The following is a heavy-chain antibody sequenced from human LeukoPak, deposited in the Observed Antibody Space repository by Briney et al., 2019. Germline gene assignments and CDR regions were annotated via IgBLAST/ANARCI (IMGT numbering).Heavy chain of an antibody. Sequence: GGSLRLSCAASGFTFSDAWMSWVRQAPGKGLEWVANIKQDGSEKYYVDSVKGRFTISRDYAKNSLYLQMNSLRAEDTAVYYCARGGFSVDYWGQGTQVTVSS. CDR3: ARGGFSVDY. CDR1: GFTFSDAW. V-gene: IGHV3-7*01. J-gene: IGHJ4*02. D-gene: IGHD3-10*01. CDR2: IKQDGSEK.